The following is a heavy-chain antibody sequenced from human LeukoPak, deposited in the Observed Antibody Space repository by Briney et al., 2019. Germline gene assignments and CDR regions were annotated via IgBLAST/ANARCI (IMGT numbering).Heavy chain of an antibody. CDR1: GFTFSSYA. CDR2: ISGSGGST. CDR3: ARDSAMDRESDYYYYGMDV. D-gene: IGHD5-18*01. Sequence: GGSLRLSCAASGFTFSSYAMSWVRQAPGKGLEWVSAISGSGGSTYYADSVKGRFTISRDNSKNTLYLQMNSLRAEDTAVYYCARDSAMDRESDYYYYGMDVWGQGTTVTVSS. J-gene: IGHJ6*02. V-gene: IGHV3-23*01.